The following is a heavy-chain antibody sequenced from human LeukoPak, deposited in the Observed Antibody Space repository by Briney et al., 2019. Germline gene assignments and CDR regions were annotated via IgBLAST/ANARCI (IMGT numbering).Heavy chain of an antibody. CDR3: ARGYRTVGAIEYFQH. Sequence: GASVKVSCKASGYTFTGYYMHWVRQAPGQGLEWMGRINPNSGGTSYAQKFQGRVTMTRDTSISTAYMELSRLRSDDTAVYYCARGYRTVGAIEYFQHWGQGTLVTVSS. CDR1: GYTFTGYY. CDR2: INPNSGGT. D-gene: IGHD1-26*01. J-gene: IGHJ1*01. V-gene: IGHV1-2*06.